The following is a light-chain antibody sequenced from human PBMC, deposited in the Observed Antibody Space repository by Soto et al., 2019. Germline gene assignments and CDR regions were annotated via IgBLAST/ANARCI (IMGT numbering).Light chain of an antibody. Sequence: AIQLTQSPSSLSASVGDRVTITCRARQGIRSALAWYPQTPVKPPKLLIFDASALESGVASRFIGGGSGTAFTLTISSLQQEDVATYYCLLFNSYPQAFGGGTKVEIK. CDR3: LLFNSYPQA. J-gene: IGKJ4*01. V-gene: IGKV1-13*02. CDR1: QGIRSA. CDR2: DAS.